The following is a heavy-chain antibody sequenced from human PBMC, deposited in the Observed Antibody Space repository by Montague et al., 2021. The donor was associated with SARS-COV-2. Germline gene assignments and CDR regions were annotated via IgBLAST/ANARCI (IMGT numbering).Heavy chain of an antibody. J-gene: IGHJ2*01. Sequence: TLSLTCTVSGGSISSGGYYRSWIRQHPGKGLEWIGYIYYSGSTYYNPSLKSRVTISVDTSKNQFSLKLSSVTAADTAVYYCARVVGGYCSGGSCYRGWYFDLWGRGTLVTVSS. V-gene: IGHV4-31*03. CDR2: IYYSGST. CDR1: GGSISSGGYY. CDR3: ARVVGGYCSGGSCYRGWYFDL. D-gene: IGHD2-15*01.